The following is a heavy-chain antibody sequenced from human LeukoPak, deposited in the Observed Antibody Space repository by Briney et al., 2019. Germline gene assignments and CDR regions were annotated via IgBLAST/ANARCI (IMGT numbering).Heavy chain of an antibody. D-gene: IGHD3-3*01. J-gene: IGHJ6*03. CDR3: AKGGDFWSGYSRGYYMDV. CDR1: GFTFSSYS. V-gene: IGHV3-30*18. CDR2: ISYDGSNK. Sequence: GGPLRLSCAASGFTFSSYSMNWVRKAPGKGLEWVAVISYDGSNKYYADSVKGRFTISRDNSKNTMYLQMNSLRAEDTAVYYCAKGGDFWSGYSRGYYMDVWGKGTTVTVSS.